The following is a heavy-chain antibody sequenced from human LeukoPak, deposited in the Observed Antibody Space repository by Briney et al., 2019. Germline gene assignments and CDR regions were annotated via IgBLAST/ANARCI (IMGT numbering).Heavy chain of an antibody. Sequence: PSETLSLTCSVSGVSITTNTYYWSWLRQPPGKGLEWIVYVYYSGSTNYNPSLKSRVTISVDTSKNQFSLKLSSVTAADTAVYYCARSTSGYFSAYYYMDVWGKGTTVTVSS. CDR2: VYYSGST. D-gene: IGHD3-3*01. J-gene: IGHJ6*03. CDR1: GVSITTNTYY. V-gene: IGHV4-61*01. CDR3: ARSTSGYFSAYYYMDV.